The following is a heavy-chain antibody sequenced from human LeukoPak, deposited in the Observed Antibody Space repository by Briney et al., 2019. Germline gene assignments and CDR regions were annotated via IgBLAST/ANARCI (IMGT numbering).Heavy chain of an antibody. D-gene: IGHD3-10*01. J-gene: IGHJ6*02. CDR3: ARGCYYYGSGSYCLYGMDV. CDR1: GGTFSSYA. CDR2: IIPIFGIA. Sequence: SVKVSCKASGGTFSSYAISWVRQAPGHGLEWMGRIIPIFGIANYAQKFHGRVTITADKSTSTAYMELSSLRSEDTAVYYCARGCYYYGSGSYCLYGMDVWGQGSTVTVSS. V-gene: IGHV1-69*04.